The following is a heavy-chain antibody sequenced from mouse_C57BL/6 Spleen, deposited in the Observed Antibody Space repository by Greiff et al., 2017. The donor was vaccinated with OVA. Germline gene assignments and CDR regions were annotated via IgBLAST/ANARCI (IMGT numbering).Heavy chain of an antibody. J-gene: IGHJ2*01. CDR1: GFTFSDYG. D-gene: IGHD2-5*01. V-gene: IGHV5-17*01. CDR2: ISSGSSTI. CDR3: ARASKTHYFDY. Sequence: EVQLQQSGGGLVKPGGSLKLSCAASGFTFSDYGMHWVRQAPEKGLEWVAYISSGSSTIYYADTVKGRFTISRDNAKNTLFLQMTSLRSEDTAMYYCARASKTHYFDYWGQGTTLTVSS.